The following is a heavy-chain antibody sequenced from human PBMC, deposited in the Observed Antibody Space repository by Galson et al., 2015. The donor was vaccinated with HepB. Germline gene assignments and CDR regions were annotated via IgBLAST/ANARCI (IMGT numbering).Heavy chain of an antibody. Sequence: SETLSLTCAVYGGSFSGYYWSWIRQPPGKGLEWIGEINHSGSTNYNPSLKSRVTISVDTSKNQFSLKLSSVTAADTAVYYCARGRRLCSGGSCLHFDYWGQGTLVTVSS. V-gene: IGHV4-34*01. CDR2: INHSGST. CDR1: GGSFSGYY. CDR3: ARGRRLCSGGSCLHFDY. J-gene: IGHJ4*02. D-gene: IGHD2-15*01.